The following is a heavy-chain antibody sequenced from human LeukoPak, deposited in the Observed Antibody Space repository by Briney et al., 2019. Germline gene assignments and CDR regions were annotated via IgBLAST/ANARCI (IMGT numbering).Heavy chain of an antibody. CDR3: ARVTTVTIYNWFDP. CDR1: GYTFTSYD. J-gene: IGHJ5*02. V-gene: IGHV1-8*01. D-gene: IGHD4-17*01. Sequence: GASVKVSCKASGYTFTSYDINWVRQATGQGLEWMGWMNPSSGNTGYAQKFQGRVTMTRNTSISTAYMELSSLRSEDTAVYYCARVTTVTIYNWFDPWGQGTLVTVSS. CDR2: MNPSSGNT.